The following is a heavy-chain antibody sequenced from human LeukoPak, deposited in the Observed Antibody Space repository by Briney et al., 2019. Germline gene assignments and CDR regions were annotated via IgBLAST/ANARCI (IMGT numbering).Heavy chain of an antibody. J-gene: IGHJ4*02. D-gene: IGHD3-3*01. CDR3: ARDLRFLEWLPVE. CDR1: VGTFSSYA. Sequence: SVKVSCQASVGTFSSYAIRWLRQPPAQGRAWVGGIIPIFGTANYAQKFQGRVTITADESTSTAYMELSSLRSEDTAVYYCARDLRFLEWLPVEWGQGTLVTVSS. V-gene: IGHV1-69*13. CDR2: IIPIFGTA.